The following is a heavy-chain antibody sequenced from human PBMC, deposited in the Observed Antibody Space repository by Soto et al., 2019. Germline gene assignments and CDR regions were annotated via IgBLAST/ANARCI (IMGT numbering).Heavy chain of an antibody. D-gene: IGHD3-10*01. CDR3: AKPGSD. V-gene: IGHV3-23*01. Sequence: EVQLLESGGGLVQPGTSLRLSCAASGFTFSNSNMNWVRQAPGKGLEWVSAINPSGDESSYADSVKGRFTISRDNSKNTLYLHMNSLRAEDTALYYCAKPGSDWGQGTLVTVSS. J-gene: IGHJ4*02. CDR1: GFTFSNSN. CDR2: INPSGDES.